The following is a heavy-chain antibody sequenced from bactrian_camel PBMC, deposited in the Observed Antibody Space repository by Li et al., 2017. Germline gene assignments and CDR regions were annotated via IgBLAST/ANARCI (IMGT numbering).Heavy chain of an antibody. CDR2: ISSDGGNT. V-gene: IGHV3S40*01. J-gene: IGHJ4*01. CDR1: GFTLSD. CDR3: ATVGHGWSLLH. D-gene: IGHD5*01. Sequence: DVQLVESGGGLVKPGGPLRLSCAASGFTLSDMTWDRQAPGKGLEWVSSISSDGGNTYYADSVKGRFTISKDNAKNTLYLQMNSLKSDDLALYYCATVGHGWSLLHWGQGTQVTVSS.